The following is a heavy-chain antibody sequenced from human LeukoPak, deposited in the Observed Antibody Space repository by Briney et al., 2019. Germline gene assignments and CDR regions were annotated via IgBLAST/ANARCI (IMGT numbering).Heavy chain of an antibody. Sequence: PGGSLRLSCAASGFTFSDYSMNWVRPAPGKGLEWISWVGIDSGNTKYADSVKGRFTISGEKAKNSLYLQMSSLRVEDTAVYYCARDHNYAFDNWGQGTLVTVSS. CDR3: ARDHNYAFDN. D-gene: IGHD1-1*01. CDR2: VGIDSGNT. V-gene: IGHV3-48*01. CDR1: GFTFSDYS. J-gene: IGHJ4*02.